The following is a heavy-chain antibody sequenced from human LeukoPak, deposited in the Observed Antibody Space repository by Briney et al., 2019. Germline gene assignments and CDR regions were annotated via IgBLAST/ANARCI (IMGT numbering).Heavy chain of an antibody. CDR1: GFTFSSYT. Sequence: GGSLRLSCAVSGFTFSSYTINWVRQAPGKGVEWVSSISSGGTYTYYAESVKGRFTISRDNAKNLLYLQMNSLRAEDTAVYYCATDTLRYRMEVWGKGTTVTVSS. CDR2: ISSGGTYT. J-gene: IGHJ6*04. CDR3: ATDTLRYRMEV. V-gene: IGHV3-21*06. D-gene: IGHD3-9*01.